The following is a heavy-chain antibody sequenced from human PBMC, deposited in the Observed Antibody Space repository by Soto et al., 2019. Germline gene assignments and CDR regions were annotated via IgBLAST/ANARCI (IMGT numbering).Heavy chain of an antibody. CDR1: GGSVNSGHYY. V-gene: IGHV4-61*01. D-gene: IGHD6-19*01. CDR3: ARSGAGSGWL. J-gene: IGHJ4*02. CDR2: IYYSGST. Sequence: QVQLQESGPGLVRPSETLSLTCAVSGGSVNSGHYYWSWSRQPPGRGLEVIGFIYYSGSTSYNPPLQRGVTISLDTSNNQFSLKMSSVTAADTAVYYCARSGAGSGWLGGQGTLVTVSS.